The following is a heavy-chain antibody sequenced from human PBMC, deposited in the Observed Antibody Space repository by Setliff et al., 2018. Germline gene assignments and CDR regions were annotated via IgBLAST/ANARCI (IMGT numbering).Heavy chain of an antibody. Sequence: SLRLSCAASGFTFWSYAVSWVRQAPGKGLEWISAITHSGWDTYHADSVKGRFTISRANSQNTLFLQMNSLRVEDTAVYFCVKGSSDSRPYYFDYWGQGMLVTVSS. V-gene: IGHV3-23*01. D-gene: IGHD2-2*01. J-gene: IGHJ4*02. CDR2: ITHSGWDT. CDR1: GFTFWSYA. CDR3: VKGSSDSRPYYFDY.